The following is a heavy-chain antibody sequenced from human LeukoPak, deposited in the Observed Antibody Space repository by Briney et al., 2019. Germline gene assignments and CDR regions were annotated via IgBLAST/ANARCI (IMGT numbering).Heavy chain of an antibody. V-gene: IGHV4-39*01. D-gene: IGHD2-2*01. J-gene: IGHJ5*02. CDR3: ARHISSRYCSSTSCYYSWFDP. Sequence: SETLSLTCTVSGGSISSSSYYWGWIRQPPGKGLEWIGSIYYGGSTYYNPSLKSQVTISVDTSKNQFSLKLSSVTAADTAVYYCARHISSRYCSSTSCYYSWFDPWGQGTLVTVSS. CDR2: IYYGGST. CDR1: GGSISSSSYY.